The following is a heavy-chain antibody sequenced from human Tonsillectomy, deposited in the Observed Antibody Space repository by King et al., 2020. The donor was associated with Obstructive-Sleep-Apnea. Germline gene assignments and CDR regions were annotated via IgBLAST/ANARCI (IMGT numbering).Heavy chain of an antibody. CDR1: GFTVSSNY. CDR3: AREAGVAGTYYFDF. V-gene: IGHV3-53*04. CDR2: IYSGGTT. D-gene: IGHD6-19*01. Sequence: VQLVESGGGLVQPGGSLRLSCAASGFTVSSNYKSWVRQAPGKGLEWVSVIYSGGTTHYADSVKGRFTISRHNSKNTLYLQMNSLRTEDTAVYYCAREAGVAGTYYFDFWGQGTLVTVSS. J-gene: IGHJ4*02.